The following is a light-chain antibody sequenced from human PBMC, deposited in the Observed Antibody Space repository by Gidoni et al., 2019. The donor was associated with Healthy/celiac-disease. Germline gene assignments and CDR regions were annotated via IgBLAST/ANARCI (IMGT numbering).Light chain of an antibody. J-gene: IGKJ4*02. CDR3: QQRSNWPQLT. Sequence: DIMLTQSPATLSLSPGERATLSCRASQSVSSSLAWYQQKTGQAPRLLIYDASNRATGIPARFSGSGSGTDFTLTISSLEPEDFAVYYCQQRSNWPQLTFGGGTKVEIK. CDR1: QSVSSS. V-gene: IGKV3-11*01. CDR2: DAS.